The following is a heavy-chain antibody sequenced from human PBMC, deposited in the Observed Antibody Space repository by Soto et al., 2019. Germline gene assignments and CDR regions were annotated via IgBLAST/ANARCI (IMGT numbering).Heavy chain of an antibody. J-gene: IGHJ4*02. D-gene: IGHD6-19*01. CDR1: GGSLSSSSYY. Sequence: SETLSLTCTVSGGSLSSSSYYWGWIRQPPGKGLEWIGSIYYSGSTYYNPSLKSRVTISVDTSKNQFSLKLSSVTAADTAVYFCARQGRRIGVAVAYWGRGTLVPVSS. CDR2: IYYSGST. CDR3: ARQGRRIGVAVAY. V-gene: IGHV4-39*01.